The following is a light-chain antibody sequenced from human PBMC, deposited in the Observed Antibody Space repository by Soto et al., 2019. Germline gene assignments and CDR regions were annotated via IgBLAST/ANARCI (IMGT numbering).Light chain of an antibody. J-gene: IGLJ1*01. V-gene: IGLV2-8*01. CDR3: NSYAVRNTFV. CDR2: EVN. CDR1: IGDVGAYNY. Sequence: QSALTQPPSASGSPGQSVTISCTGTIGDVGAYNYVSWYQQHPGKAPKLVIFEVNKRPSGVPDRFSGSKSGNTASLTVSGLQTEDEADYYCNSYAVRNTFVFGTGTKVT.